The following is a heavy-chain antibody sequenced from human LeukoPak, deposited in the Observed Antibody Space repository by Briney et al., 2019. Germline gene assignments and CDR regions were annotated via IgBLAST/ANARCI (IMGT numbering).Heavy chain of an antibody. CDR2: FDPEDGET. Sequence: ASVKVSCKVSGYTLTELSMHWVRQAPGKGLEWMGGFDPEDGETIYAQKFQVRVTMTEDTSTDTAYMELSSLRSEDTAVYYWATRLAAHDAFDIWGQGTMVTVSS. CDR1: GYTLTELS. D-gene: IGHD2-15*01. CDR3: ATRLAAHDAFDI. V-gene: IGHV1-24*01. J-gene: IGHJ3*02.